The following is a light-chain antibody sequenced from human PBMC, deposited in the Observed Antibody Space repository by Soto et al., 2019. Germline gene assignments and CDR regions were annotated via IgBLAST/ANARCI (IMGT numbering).Light chain of an antibody. CDR2: KAS. V-gene: IGKV1-5*03. CDR3: QQYDNYWT. J-gene: IGKJ1*01. CDR1: QSITSW. Sequence: IQMTQSPSTLSASVGDRVTITCRASQSITSWLAWYQQKPGKAPKLLIYKASSLESGVPSRFSGSGSGTEFTLTINSLQPDDFATYYCQQYDNYWTFGQGTKVDIK.